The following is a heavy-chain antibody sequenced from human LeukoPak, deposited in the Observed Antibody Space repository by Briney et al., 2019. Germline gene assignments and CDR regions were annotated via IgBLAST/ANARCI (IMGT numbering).Heavy chain of an antibody. CDR2: ISYAGNTHTGST. CDR3: ARGFSGFWEFDS. V-gene: IGHV4-34*01. D-gene: IGHD1-14*01. J-gene: IGHJ4*02. CDR1: GGSFSSYS. Sequence: SETLPLTCGVSGGSFSSYSWNWIRQPPGKGLEWIAEISYAGNTHTGSTSYSASLKSRVTISVDTPKNQFSLHLSSVTAADAGVYYCARGFSGFWEFDSWGQGTLVTVSS.